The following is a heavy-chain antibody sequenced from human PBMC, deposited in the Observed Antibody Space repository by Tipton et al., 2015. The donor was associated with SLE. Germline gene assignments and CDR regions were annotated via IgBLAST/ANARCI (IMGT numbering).Heavy chain of an antibody. CDR2: IDHGGST. CDR3: APVLTGYYGMDV. J-gene: IGHJ6*02. Sequence: TLSLTCTVYGESFSGYLWTWIRQSPGKGLEWIGEIDHGGSTNYRPSLESRVTISLDPSKNQFSLTLSSVTAADTAVYYCAPVLTGYYGMDVWGQGTTVTVSS. CDR1: GESFSGYL. V-gene: IGHV4-34*01. D-gene: IGHD4/OR15-4a*01.